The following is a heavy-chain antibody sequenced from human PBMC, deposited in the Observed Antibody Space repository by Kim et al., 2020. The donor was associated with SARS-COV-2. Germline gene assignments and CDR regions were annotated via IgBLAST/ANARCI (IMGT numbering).Heavy chain of an antibody. CDR2: ISYDGSNK. Sequence: GGSLRLSCAASGFTFSSYGMHWVRQAPGKGLGWVAVISYDGSNKYYADSVKGRFTISRDNSKNTLYLQMNSLRAEDTAVYYCAKAGSSGWYGDAFDIWGQGTMVTVSS. V-gene: IGHV3-30*18. J-gene: IGHJ3*02. CDR3: AKAGSSGWYGDAFDI. D-gene: IGHD6-19*01. CDR1: GFTFSSYG.